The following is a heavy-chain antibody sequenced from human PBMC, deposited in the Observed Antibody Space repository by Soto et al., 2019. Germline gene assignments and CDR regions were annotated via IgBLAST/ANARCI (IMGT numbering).Heavy chain of an antibody. D-gene: IGHD5-18*01. Sequence: GGSLRLSCAASGFTFSSYAMHWVRQAPGKGLEWVAVISYDGSNKYYADSVKGRFTIPRDNSKNTLYLQMNSLRAEDTAVYYCARAGYSYGYLDYWGQGTLVTVSS. CDR1: GFTFSSYA. J-gene: IGHJ4*02. CDR3: ARAGYSYGYLDY. CDR2: ISYDGSNK. V-gene: IGHV3-30-3*01.